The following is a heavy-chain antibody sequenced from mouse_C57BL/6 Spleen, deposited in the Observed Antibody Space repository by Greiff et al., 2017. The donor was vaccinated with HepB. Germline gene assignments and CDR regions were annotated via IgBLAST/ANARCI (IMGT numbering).Heavy chain of an antibody. CDR3: ARSSYYSNYDDY. CDR1: GYTFTSYW. J-gene: IGHJ2*01. Sequence: QVQLQQPGAELVKPGASVKMSCKASGYTFTSYWITWVKQRPGQGLEWIGDIYPGSGSTNYNEKFKSKATLTVDTSSSTAYMQLSSLTSEDSAVYYCARSSYYSNYDDYWGQGTTLTVSS. D-gene: IGHD2-5*01. CDR2: IYPGSGST. V-gene: IGHV1-55*01.